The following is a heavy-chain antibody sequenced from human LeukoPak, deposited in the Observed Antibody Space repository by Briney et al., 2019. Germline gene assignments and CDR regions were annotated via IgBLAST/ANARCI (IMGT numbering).Heavy chain of an antibody. Sequence: GGSLRLSCAASGFTFSDYYMSWIRQAPGKGLEWVSYISSSGSTIYYADPVKGRFTISRDSAKNSLYLQMNSLRAEDTAVYYCARAVDIVGGWFDPWGQGTLVTVSS. CDR2: ISSSGSTI. D-gene: IGHD5-12*01. J-gene: IGHJ5*02. V-gene: IGHV3-11*01. CDR1: GFTFSDYY. CDR3: ARAVDIVGGWFDP.